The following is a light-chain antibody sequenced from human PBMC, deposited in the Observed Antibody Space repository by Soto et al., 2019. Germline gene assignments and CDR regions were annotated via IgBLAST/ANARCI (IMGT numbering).Light chain of an antibody. J-gene: IGKJ1*01. CDR1: QTISTS. CDR2: AAS. V-gene: IGKV1-39*01. CDR3: QQSYTTRWT. Sequence: DIQMTQSPSSLSASVGDRVTISCRASQTISTSLNWYQQKPGKAPQLLIFAASRLESGVPSRFSGSGSGTDFTLSIRNLQPQDFATYYCQQSYTTRWTVGQGTKVDIK.